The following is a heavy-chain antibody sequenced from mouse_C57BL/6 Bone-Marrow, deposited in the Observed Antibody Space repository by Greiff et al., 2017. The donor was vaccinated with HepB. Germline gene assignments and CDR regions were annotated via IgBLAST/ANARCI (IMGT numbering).Heavy chain of an antibody. CDR1: GYAFSSYW. CDR2: IYPGDGDT. Sequence: VQLQESGAELVKPGASVKISCKASGYAFSSYWMNWVKQRPGKGLEWIGQIYPGDGDTNYNGKFKGKATLTADKSSSTASMQLSSLTSEDSAVYFWGRGGGAAMDYWGQGTSVTVSS. J-gene: IGHJ4*01. V-gene: IGHV1-80*01. CDR3: GRGGGAAMDY.